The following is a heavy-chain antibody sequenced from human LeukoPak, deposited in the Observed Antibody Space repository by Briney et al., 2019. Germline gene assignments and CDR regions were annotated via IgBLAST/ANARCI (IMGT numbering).Heavy chain of an antibody. J-gene: IGHJ6*03. CDR2: INHSGST. CDR1: GGSFSGYY. D-gene: IGHD3-10*01. V-gene: IGHV4-34*01. Sequence: SETLSLTCAVYGGSFSGYYWSWIRQPPGKGLEWIGEINHSGSTNYDPSLKSRVTISVDTSKNQFSLKLSSVTPADTAVYYCARGRGRMDVWGKGTTVTVSS. CDR3: ARGRGRMDV.